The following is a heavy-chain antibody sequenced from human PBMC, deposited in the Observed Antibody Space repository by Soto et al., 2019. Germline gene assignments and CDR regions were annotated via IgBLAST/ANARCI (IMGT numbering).Heavy chain of an antibody. D-gene: IGHD5-18*01. CDR1: GFPFTTYS. J-gene: IGHJ4*02. CDR2: ISYDGSNK. V-gene: IGHV3-30*03. CDR3: ARYSYGSSGPFDY. Sequence: HPGGSLRLSCAASGFPFTTYSMNWVRQAPGKGLDWVAVISYDGSNKYYADSVKGRFTISRDNSENTLYLLMNSLRAEDTAVYYCARYSYGSSGPFDYWGQGTLVTVSS.